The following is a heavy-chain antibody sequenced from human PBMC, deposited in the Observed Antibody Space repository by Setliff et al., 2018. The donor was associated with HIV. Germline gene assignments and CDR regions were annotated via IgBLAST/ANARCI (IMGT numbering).Heavy chain of an antibody. CDR3: TREGRGDPAMATTRIDY. D-gene: IGHD1-1*01. CDR1: GDSISSGSYF. CDR2: IYYTGFA. J-gene: IGHJ4*02. Sequence: SDTLSLTCSVSGDSISSGSYFWGWIRQTPGKGLEWIGNIYYTGFAYYNPSLKSRVTISLDTSKTHFFLNLTSVTDADTAVYFCTREGRGDPAMATTRIDYWGQGKLVTVS. V-gene: IGHV4-39*02.